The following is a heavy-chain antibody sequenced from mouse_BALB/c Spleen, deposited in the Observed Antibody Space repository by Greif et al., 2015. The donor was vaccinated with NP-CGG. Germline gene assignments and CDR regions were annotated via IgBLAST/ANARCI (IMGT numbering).Heavy chain of an antibody. CDR1: GYTFTDYA. CDR3: ARGYYDYDEGWFAY. V-gene: IGHV1S137*01. CDR2: ISTYYGDA. J-gene: IGHJ3*01. D-gene: IGHD2-4*01. Sequence: VQLQQSGAELVRPGVSVKISCKGSGYTFTDYAMHWVKQSHAKSLEWIGVISTYYGDASYNQKFKGKATMTVDKSSSTAYMELARLTSEDSAIYYCARGYYDYDEGWFAYWGQGTLVTVSA.